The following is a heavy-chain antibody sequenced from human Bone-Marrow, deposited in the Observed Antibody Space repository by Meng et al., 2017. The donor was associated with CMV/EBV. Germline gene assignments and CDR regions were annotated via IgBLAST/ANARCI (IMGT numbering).Heavy chain of an antibody. D-gene: IGHD6-13*01. CDR3: ARPYRIAAAGFAY. V-gene: IGHV3-23*01. J-gene: IGHJ4*02. Sequence: GGSLRLSCAASGFTFSSYAMSWVRQAPGKGLEWVSAISGSGGSTYYADSVKGRFTISRDNAKNSLYLQMNSLRAEDTAVYYCARPYRIAAAGFAYWGQGTLVTVSS. CDR2: ISGSGGST. CDR1: GFTFSSYA.